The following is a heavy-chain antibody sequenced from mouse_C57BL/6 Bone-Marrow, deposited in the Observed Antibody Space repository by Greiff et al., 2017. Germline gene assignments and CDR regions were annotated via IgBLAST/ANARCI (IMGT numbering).Heavy chain of an antibody. CDR2: ISYDGSN. D-gene: IGHD1-1*01. CDR3: ARDSSYLLYWYFDV. V-gene: IGHV3-6*01. J-gene: IGHJ1*03. Sequence: EVQLQQSGPGLVKPSQSLSLTCSVTGYSITSGYYWNWIRQFPGNKLEWMGYISYDGSNNYNPSLKNRISITRDTSKNQFFLKLNPVTTEDTATYYCARDSSYLLYWYFDVWGTGTTVTVSS. CDR1: GYSITSGYY.